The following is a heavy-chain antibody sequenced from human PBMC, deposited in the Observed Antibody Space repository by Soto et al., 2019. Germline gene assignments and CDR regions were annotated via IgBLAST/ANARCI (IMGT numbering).Heavy chain of an antibody. Sequence: PGESLKISCKGSGYRFNNYWIGWVRQMPGKGLEWMGIIYPGDSDTRYSPSFQGQVTLSVDTSISTAYLQLTSLRGSDSALYYCARLAPIYHDISGLDNWGQGTLVTVSS. V-gene: IGHV5-51*01. CDR2: IYPGDSDT. J-gene: IGHJ4*02. CDR1: GYRFNNYW. CDR3: ARLAPIYHDISGLDN. D-gene: IGHD3-22*01.